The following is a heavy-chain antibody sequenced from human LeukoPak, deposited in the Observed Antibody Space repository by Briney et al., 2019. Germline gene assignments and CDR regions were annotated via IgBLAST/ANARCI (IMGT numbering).Heavy chain of an antibody. D-gene: IGHD3-22*01. CDR1: GFTFSSYA. Sequence: GGSLRLSCTASGFTFSSYAMSWVRQAPGKGLEWVSAISGSGGSTYYADSVKGRFTISRDNSKNTLYLQMNSLRAEDTAVYYCAKEPDYYDSSGPTNGGQGTLVAVSS. J-gene: IGHJ4*02. V-gene: IGHV3-23*01. CDR3: AKEPDYYDSSGPTN. CDR2: ISGSGGST.